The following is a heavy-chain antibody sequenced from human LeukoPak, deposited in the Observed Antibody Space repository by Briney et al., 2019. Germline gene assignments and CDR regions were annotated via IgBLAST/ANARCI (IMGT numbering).Heavy chain of an antibody. V-gene: IGHV1-2*02. CDR2: INPNSGGT. J-gene: IGHJ4*02. Sequence: ASVKVSCKASGYTFTSYYMHWVRQAPGQGLEWMGWINPNSGGTNYAQKFQGRVTMTRDTSISTAYMELSRLRSDDTAVYYCARIQQSDSPETFDYWGQGTLVTVSS. CDR1: GYTFTSYY. D-gene: IGHD6-13*01. CDR3: ARIQQSDSPETFDY.